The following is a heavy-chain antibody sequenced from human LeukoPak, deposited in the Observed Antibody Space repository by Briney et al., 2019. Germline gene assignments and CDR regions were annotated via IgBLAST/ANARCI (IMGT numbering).Heavy chain of an antibody. J-gene: IGHJ4*02. CDR2: INQDGSVK. D-gene: IGHD6-6*01. CDR3: ARIGYSSSSLDY. Sequence: GGSLRLSCAASGFTFSSYWMTWVRQAPGKGLEWVANINQDGSVKYYVDSVKGRFTISRDNAKNSLYVQVNSLRAEDTAVYFCARIGYSSSSLDYWGQGTLVTVSS. CDR1: GFTFSSYW. V-gene: IGHV3-7*01.